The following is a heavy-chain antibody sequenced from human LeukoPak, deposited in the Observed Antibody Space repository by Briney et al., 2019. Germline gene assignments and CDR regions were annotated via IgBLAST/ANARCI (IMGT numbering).Heavy chain of an antibody. D-gene: IGHD5-24*01. J-gene: IGHJ4*02. CDR2: ISGSGGST. CDR1: GFTFSSYA. V-gene: IGHV3-23*01. Sequence: PGGSLRLSCAASGFTFSSYAMSWVRQAPGKGLEWVSAISGSGGSTYYADSVKGRFTISRDNSKSTLFLQMNSLRAEDTAVYYCAKDLRVGSRVATPCHWGQGTLVTVSS. CDR3: AKDLRVGSRVATPCH.